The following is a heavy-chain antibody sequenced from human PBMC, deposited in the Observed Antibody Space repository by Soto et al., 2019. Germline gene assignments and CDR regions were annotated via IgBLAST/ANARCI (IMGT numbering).Heavy chain of an antibody. CDR2: ISAYNGNT. CDR3: AREGQWLVKRDNWFDP. J-gene: IGHJ5*02. V-gene: IGHV1-18*01. D-gene: IGHD6-19*01. CDR1: GYTFTSYG. Sequence: ASVKVSFKASGYTFTSYGISWVRQAPGQGLEWMGWISAYNGNTNYAQKLQGRVTMTTDTSTSTAYMELRSLRSDDTAVYYCAREGQWLVKRDNWFDPWGQGTLVTVSS.